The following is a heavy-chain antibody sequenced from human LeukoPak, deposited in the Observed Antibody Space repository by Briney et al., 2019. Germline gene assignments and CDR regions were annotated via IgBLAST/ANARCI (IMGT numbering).Heavy chain of an antibody. D-gene: IGHD3-10*01. J-gene: IGHJ6*03. CDR3: ARGGRPPYYYYMDV. CDR1: GGSISSYY. V-gene: IGHV4-4*07. CDR2: IYTSGST. Sequence: SETLSLTCTVSGGSISSYYWSWIRQPAGKGLEWIGRIYTSGSTNYNPSLKSRVTMSVDTSKNQFSLKLSSVTAADTAVYYCARGGRPPYYYYMDVWGKGTTVTVSS.